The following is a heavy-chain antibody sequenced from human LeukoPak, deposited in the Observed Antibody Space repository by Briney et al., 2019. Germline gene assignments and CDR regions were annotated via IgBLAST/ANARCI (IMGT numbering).Heavy chain of an antibody. CDR1: GGSFSGYY. D-gene: IGHD2-15*01. CDR3: AREDYCSGGSCYSGYFQH. V-gene: IGHV4-34*01. J-gene: IGHJ1*01. CDR2: INQSGST. Sequence: PSETLSLTCAVYGGSFSGYYWSWIRQPPGEGLEWIGEINQSGSTNYNPSLERRATMSVDTSKNQFFLKLSSVTAADTAVYYCAREDYCSGGSCYSGYFQHWGQGTLVTVSS.